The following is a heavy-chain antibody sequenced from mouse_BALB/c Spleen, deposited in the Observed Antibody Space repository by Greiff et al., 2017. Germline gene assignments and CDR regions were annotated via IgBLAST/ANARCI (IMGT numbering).Heavy chain of an antibody. V-gene: IGHV14-3*02. D-gene: IGHD1-1*01. CDR3: ARAVVAD. J-gene: IGHJ2*01. Sequence: VQLKESGAELVKPGASVKLSCTASGFNIKDTYMHWVKQRPEQGLEWIGRIDPANGNTKYDPKFQGKATITADTSSNTAYLQLSSLTSEDTAVYYCARAVVADWGQGTTLTVSS. CDR1: GFNIKDTY. CDR2: IDPANGNT.